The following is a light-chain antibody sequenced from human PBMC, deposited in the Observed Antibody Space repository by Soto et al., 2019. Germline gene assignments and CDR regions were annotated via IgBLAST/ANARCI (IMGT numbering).Light chain of an antibody. CDR1: QSVNSN. V-gene: IGKV3D-15*01. CDR2: GAS. Sequence: ETVMTQSPATLSVSPGERATLSCRASQSVNSNLAWCQQKLGQAPRLLIYGASSRATGIPDRFSGSGSGTDFTLTISSLQPEDFATYYCQQSYSTLTFGGGTKVDIK. CDR3: QQSYSTLT. J-gene: IGKJ4*01.